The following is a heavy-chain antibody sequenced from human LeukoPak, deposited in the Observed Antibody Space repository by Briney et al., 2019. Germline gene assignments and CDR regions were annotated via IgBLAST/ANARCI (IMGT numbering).Heavy chain of an antibody. CDR3: ATLGRGGTVRQDY. V-gene: IGHV3-11*04. J-gene: IGHJ4*02. D-gene: IGHD4-11*01. CDR2: ISSSGSTI. Sequence: GGSLRLSCAASGFSFSDYYMSWIRQAPGKGLEWVSYISSSGSTIYYADSVKGRFTISRDNAKNSLYLQMNSLRAEDTAVYYCATLGRGGTVRQDYWGQGTLVTVSS. CDR1: GFSFSDYY.